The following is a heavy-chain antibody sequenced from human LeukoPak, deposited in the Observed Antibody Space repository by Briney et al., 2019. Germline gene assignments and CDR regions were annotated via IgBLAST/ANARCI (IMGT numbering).Heavy chain of an antibody. D-gene: IGHD6-6*01. V-gene: IGHV1-8*01. CDR1: GYTFTSYD. J-gene: IGHJ6*02. Sequence: ASVKVSCKASGYTFTSYDINWVRQATGQGLEWMGWMNPNSGNTGYAQKFQGRVTMTRNTSISTAYMELSSLRSEDTAVYYCARFRSSFPAHNMDVWGHGTTVTVSS. CDR3: ARFRSSFPAHNMDV. CDR2: MNPNSGNT.